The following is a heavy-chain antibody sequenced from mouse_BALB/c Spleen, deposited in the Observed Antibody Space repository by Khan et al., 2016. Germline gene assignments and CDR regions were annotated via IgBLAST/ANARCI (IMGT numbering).Heavy chain of an antibody. D-gene: IGHD2-1*01. J-gene: IGHJ2*01. CDR1: GFTFRNYA. V-gene: IGHV5-6-5*01. Sequence: EVELVESGGGLVKPGGSLKLSCAASGFTFRNYAMSWVRQTPEKRLEWVASISTGDSTYYGDSVKGRFTISRDTARNILYLHMRSLRSEDTAMFYCAREDYGNYEDYLDYGGQDTTLPVSS. CDR2: ISTGDST. CDR3: AREDYGNYEDYLDY.